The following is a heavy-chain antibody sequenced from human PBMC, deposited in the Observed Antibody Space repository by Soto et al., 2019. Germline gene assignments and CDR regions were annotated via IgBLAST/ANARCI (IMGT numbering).Heavy chain of an antibody. CDR3: ARDYYDSSGYYWGSAHYYYYYGMDV. V-gene: IGHV1-18*04. CDR2: ISAYNGNT. Sequence: SVKVSCKASGYTFTSYGISWVRQAPGQGLEWMGWISAYNGNTNYAQKLQGRVTMTTDTSTSTAYMELRSLRSDDTAVYYCARDYYDSSGYYWGSAHYYYYYGMDVWGQGTTVTVSS. J-gene: IGHJ6*02. CDR1: GYTFTSYG. D-gene: IGHD3-22*01.